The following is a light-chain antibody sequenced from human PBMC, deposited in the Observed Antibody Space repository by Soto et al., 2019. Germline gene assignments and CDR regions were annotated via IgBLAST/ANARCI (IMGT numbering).Light chain of an antibody. CDR2: GNS. CDR3: QSYDSSLFWV. J-gene: IGLJ3*02. CDR1: SSNIGAGYD. Sequence: QSVLTQPPSVSGAPGQRVTISCTWSSSNIGAGYDVHWYQQLPGTAPKLLIYGNSNRPSGVPDRFSGSKSGTSASLAITGLQAEDEADYYCQSYDSSLFWVFGGGTKVTVL. V-gene: IGLV1-40*01.